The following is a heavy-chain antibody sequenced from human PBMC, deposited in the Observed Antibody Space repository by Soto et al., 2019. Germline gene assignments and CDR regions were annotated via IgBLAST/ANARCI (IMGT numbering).Heavy chain of an antibody. V-gene: IGHV4-59*08. J-gene: IGHJ4*02. CDR2: IYYSGST. CDR3: ARRYGVYFDY. D-gene: IGHD4-17*01. CDR1: GGSISSYY. Sequence: QVQLQESGPGLVKTSETLSLTCPVSGGSISSYYWSWIRQPPGKGLEWIGNIYYSGSTNYNPSLKSRVTISVDTSKNQFSLRRSSVTAADTAVYYCARRYGVYFDYWGQGTLVSVSS.